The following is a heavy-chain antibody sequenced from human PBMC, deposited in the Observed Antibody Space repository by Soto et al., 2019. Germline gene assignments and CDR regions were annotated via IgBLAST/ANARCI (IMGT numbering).Heavy chain of an antibody. CDR2: LGSTGTTT. J-gene: IGHJ3*01. CDR1: EFTFNIYA. CDR3: ATVARYDDFDV. Sequence: QLLGSGGGLVQPGGSLRLSCETLEFTFNIYAMTWVRQAPGKGLEWVSNLGSTGTTTYYADSVKGRFAISRDNSKRTLYLQMNSLRAEDTAVYYCATVARYDDFDVWGQGPMVTVSS. V-gene: IGHV3-23*01. D-gene: IGHD3-9*01.